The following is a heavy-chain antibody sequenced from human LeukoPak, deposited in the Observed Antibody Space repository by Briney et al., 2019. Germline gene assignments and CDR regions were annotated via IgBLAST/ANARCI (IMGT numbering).Heavy chain of an antibody. Sequence: GGSLRLSCAASGFTFSSYGMYWVRQAPGKGLEWVAVIWYDGSNENYADSVKGRFIISRDNSKNTLYLQMNSLRAEDTAVYYCAGEGTCFYGLDVWGQGTTVTVSS. CDR3: AGEGTCFYGLDV. V-gene: IGHV3-33*07. CDR1: GFTFSSYG. J-gene: IGHJ6*02. D-gene: IGHD2-21*01. CDR2: IWYDGSNE.